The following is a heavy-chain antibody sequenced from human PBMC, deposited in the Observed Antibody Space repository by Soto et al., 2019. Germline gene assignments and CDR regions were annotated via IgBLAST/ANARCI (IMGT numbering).Heavy chain of an antibody. CDR3: AKAHILTGYYLYFDY. J-gene: IGHJ4*02. V-gene: IGHV3-23*01. CDR1: GFTFSSYA. CDR2: ISGSGGST. D-gene: IGHD3-9*01. Sequence: PGGSLRLSCAASGFTFSSYAMSWVRQAPGKGLEWVSAISGSGGSTYYADSVKGRFTISRDNSKNTLYLQMNSLRAEDTAVYYCAKAHILTGYYLYFDYWGQGTLVTVSS.